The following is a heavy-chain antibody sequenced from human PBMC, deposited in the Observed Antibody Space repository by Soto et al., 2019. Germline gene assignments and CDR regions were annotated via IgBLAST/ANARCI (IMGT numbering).Heavy chain of an antibody. D-gene: IGHD2-2*01. J-gene: IGHJ4*02. Sequence: QVQLQESGPGLVKPSQTLSLTCTVSGGSISSGGYYWSWIRQHPGKGLEWIGYIYYSGSTYYNPSLKSRVTISVDTSKNQFSLKLSSVTAADTAVYYCARVSIVVVPAAIRLFDYWGQGTLVTVSS. CDR2: IYYSGST. CDR3: ARVSIVVVPAAIRLFDY. V-gene: IGHV4-31*03. CDR1: GGSISSGGYY.